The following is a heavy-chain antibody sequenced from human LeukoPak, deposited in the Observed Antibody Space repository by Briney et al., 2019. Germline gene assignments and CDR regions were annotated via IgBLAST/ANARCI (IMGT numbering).Heavy chain of an antibody. D-gene: IGHD3-10*01. Sequence: ASVKVSCKASGYTFINYDISWVRQAPGQGLEWMGWISGYDGNTNYAQKVQGRVTMTTDTSTSTAYMELRSLRSDDTAVYYCARSTSYYYGSGSYTWGQGTLVTVSS. CDR1: GYTFINYD. V-gene: IGHV1-18*01. CDR3: ARSTSYYYGSGSYT. CDR2: ISGYDGNT. J-gene: IGHJ4*02.